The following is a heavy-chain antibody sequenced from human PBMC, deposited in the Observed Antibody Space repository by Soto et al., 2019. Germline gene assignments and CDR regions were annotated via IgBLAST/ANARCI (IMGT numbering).Heavy chain of an antibody. D-gene: IGHD2-2*01. J-gene: IGHJ6*02. CDR2: ISGSGGST. CDR1: GLTFSSYA. CDR3: ARDISTSCYRQWCRYGMDV. V-gene: IGHV3-23*01. Sequence: SGGSLRLSCAASGLTFSSYAMSWVRQAPGKGLEWVSAISGSGGSTYYADSVKGRFTISRDNSKNTLYLQMNSLRADDTAVYYCARDISTSCYRQWCRYGMDVWGQGTTVTVSS.